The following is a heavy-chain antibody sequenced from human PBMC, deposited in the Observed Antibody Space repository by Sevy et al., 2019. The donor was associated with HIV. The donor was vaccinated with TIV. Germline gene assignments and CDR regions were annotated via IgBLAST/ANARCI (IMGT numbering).Heavy chain of an antibody. V-gene: IGHV4-31*03. CDR2: IYYSGTT. D-gene: IGHD3-9*01. J-gene: IGHJ4*02. CDR3: ARDRTGYYVIDC. Sequence: SETLSLTCTVSGDSIISGGYYWTWIRQNPGKGLEWIGYIYYSGTTYYNPSLKSRLTMSVDTSENQFSLKLTSVTAADTAVYYCARDRTGYYVIDCWGQGTLVTVSS. CDR1: GDSIISGGYY.